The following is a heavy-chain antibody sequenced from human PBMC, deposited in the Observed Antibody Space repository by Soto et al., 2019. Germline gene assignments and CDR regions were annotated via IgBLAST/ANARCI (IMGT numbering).Heavy chain of an antibody. J-gene: IGHJ6*03. Sequence: QLQLQESGPGLVRPSETLSLTCTVSGGSFSSTNYYWGWVRQPPGKGLEWIGSIYYSGSTYDNRSLKRRVTISVDTSKNLLSPRLSSVTTADTAVYYCARQGYNSYVRRYYFYMDVWGKGTTVTVSS. CDR2: IYYSGST. V-gene: IGHV4-39*01. CDR1: GGSFSSTNYY. CDR3: ARQGYNSYVRRYYFYMDV. D-gene: IGHD4-4*01.